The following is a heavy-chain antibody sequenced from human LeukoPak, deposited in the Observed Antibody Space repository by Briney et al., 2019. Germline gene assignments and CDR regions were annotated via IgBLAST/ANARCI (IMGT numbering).Heavy chain of an antibody. Sequence: GGSLRLSCAASGFTLSSYSMNWVRQAPGKGLEWVSSISSSSSYIYYADSVKGRFTISRDNAKNSLYLQMNSLRAEDTAVYYCARDLRKSTIFGVVPATPKNWFDPWGQGTLVTVSS. CDR1: GFTLSSYS. D-gene: IGHD3-3*01. J-gene: IGHJ5*02. V-gene: IGHV3-21*01. CDR2: ISSSSSYI. CDR3: ARDLRKSTIFGVVPATPKNWFDP.